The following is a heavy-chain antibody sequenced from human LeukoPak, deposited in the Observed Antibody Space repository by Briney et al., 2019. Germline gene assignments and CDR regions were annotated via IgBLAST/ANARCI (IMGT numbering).Heavy chain of an antibody. CDR1: GGSISSSGSY. Sequence: PSETLSLTCTVSGGSISSSGSYWGWIRQPPGKGLEWIGSIYYTGNTYNPSLKSRVTISVDTSKNQFSLKLSSVTAADTAVYYCARGGDSGYDSEGNWFDPWGQGTLVTVSS. CDR2: IYYTGNT. V-gene: IGHV4-39*07. CDR3: ARGGDSGYDSEGNWFDP. D-gene: IGHD5-12*01. J-gene: IGHJ5*02.